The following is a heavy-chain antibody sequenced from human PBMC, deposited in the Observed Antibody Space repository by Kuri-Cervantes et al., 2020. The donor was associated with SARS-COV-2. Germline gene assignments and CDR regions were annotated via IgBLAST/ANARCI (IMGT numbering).Heavy chain of an antibody. CDR1: GFTFSGHW. CDR3: AKGSSGAFDI. J-gene: IGHJ3*02. Sequence: GESLKISCAASGFTFSGHWIHWVRQAPGKGLVWVSAISGSGGSTYYADSVKGRFTISRDNSKSTLYLQMNSLRAEDTAVYYCAKGSSGAFDIWGQGTMVTVSS. CDR2: ISGSGGST. V-gene: IGHV3-23*01.